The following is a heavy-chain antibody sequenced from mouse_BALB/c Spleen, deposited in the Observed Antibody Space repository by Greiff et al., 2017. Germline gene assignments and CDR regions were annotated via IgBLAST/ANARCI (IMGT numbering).Heavy chain of an antibody. Sequence: QVQLQQSGPGLVQPSQSLSITCTVSGFSLTSYGVHWVRQSPGKGLEWLGVIWSGGSTDYNAAFISRLSISKDNSKSQVFFKMNSLQANDTAIYYCARNWDRYDGGGYYAMDYWGQGTSVTVSS. V-gene: IGHV2-2*02. CDR1: GFSLTSYG. CDR3: ARNWDRYDGGGYYAMDY. D-gene: IGHD2-14*01. CDR2: IWSGGST. J-gene: IGHJ4*01.